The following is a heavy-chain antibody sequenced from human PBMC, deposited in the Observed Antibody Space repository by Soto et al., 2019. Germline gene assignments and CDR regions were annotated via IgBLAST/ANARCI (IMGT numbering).Heavy chain of an antibody. V-gene: IGHV3-23*01. Sequence: GGSLRLSCAASGFTFDIYALSWVRQAPGKGLEWVSTIIGSGGNPYYADSVKGRFTISRDNSKNTLYVQMNSLRAEDTAVYYCAASTGYSSGWYGPRYNWFDPWGQGTLVTVSS. CDR1: GFTFDIYA. CDR2: IIGSGGNP. D-gene: IGHD6-19*01. CDR3: AASTGYSSGWYGPRYNWFDP. J-gene: IGHJ5*02.